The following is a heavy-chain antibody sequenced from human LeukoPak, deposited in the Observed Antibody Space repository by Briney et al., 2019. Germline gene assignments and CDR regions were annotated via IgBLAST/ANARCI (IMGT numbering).Heavy chain of an antibody. J-gene: IGHJ3*02. CDR1: GFTFSSYG. CDR2: IRYDGSNK. CDR3: AKEMNTALYPYVVTREEGFDI. D-gene: IGHD2-21*02. Sequence: GGSLRLSCAASGFTFSSYGMHWVRQAPGKGLEWVAFIRYDGSNKYYADSVKGRFTISRDNSKNTLYLQMNSLRAEDTAVYHCAKEMNTALYPYVVTREEGFDIWGQGTMVTVSS. V-gene: IGHV3-30*02.